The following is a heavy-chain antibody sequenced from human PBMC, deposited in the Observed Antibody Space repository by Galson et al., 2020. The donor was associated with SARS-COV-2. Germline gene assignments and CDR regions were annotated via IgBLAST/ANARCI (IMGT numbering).Heavy chain of an antibody. CDR2: MNPNSGNT. J-gene: IGHJ4*02. CDR3: ARVGVLEPAFDS. V-gene: IGHV1-8*02. CDR1: GYTFTSYY. Sequence: SVKVSCKTPGYTFTSYYINWVRQATGQGLEWMGWMNPNSGNTGYAQKFHGKVTMNRNNTISTAYMELSSLRSEDTSVYYCARVGVLEPAFDSWGQGTLVTVSS. D-gene: IGHD3-10*01.